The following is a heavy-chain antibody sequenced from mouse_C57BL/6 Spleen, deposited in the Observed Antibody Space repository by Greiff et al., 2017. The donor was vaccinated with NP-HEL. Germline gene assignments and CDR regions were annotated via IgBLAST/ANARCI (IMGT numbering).Heavy chain of an antibody. CDR3: AREYYYGSSYVRYFDV. V-gene: IGHV1-55*01. D-gene: IGHD1-1*01. Sequence: QVQLQQPGAELVKPGASVKMSCKASGYTFTSYWITWVKQRPGQGLEWIGDIYPGSGSTNYNEKFKSKATLTVDTSSSTAYMQLSSLTSEDSAVYYCAREYYYGSSYVRYFDVWGTGTTVTVSS. J-gene: IGHJ1*03. CDR1: GYTFTSYW. CDR2: IYPGSGST.